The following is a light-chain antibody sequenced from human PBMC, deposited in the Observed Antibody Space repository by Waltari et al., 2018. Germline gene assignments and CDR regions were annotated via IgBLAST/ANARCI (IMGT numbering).Light chain of an antibody. J-gene: IGLJ2*01. V-gene: IGLV2-14*03. CDR3: SSYISSSTLEL. CDR1: SSDVGAYHY. Sequence: QSALTQPASVSGSPGQSLTISCTGTSSDVGAYHYVSWYQQHPGKAPKLIIFDVSIRPSGVSNRFSVSKSGNTASLTISGLQAEDEADYYCSSYISSSTLELFGGGTSLTVL. CDR2: DVS.